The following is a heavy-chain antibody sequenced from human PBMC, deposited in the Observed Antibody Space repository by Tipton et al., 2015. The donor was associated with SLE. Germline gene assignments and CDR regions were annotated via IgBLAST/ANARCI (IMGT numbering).Heavy chain of an antibody. CDR3: ARDSYYDILTXXANXQH. D-gene: IGHD3-9*01. CDR2: ISXSSSYI. J-gene: IGHJ1*01. Sequence: SLRLSCAASGFTFSSYSMXXXRQAPGXGLEWVSSISXSSSYIYYADSVKGRFTISRDNAKNSLYLQMNSXXXEDTAVYYCARDSYYDILTXXANXQHXXQGTLVTVSS. CDR1: GFTFSSYS. V-gene: IGHV3-21*03.